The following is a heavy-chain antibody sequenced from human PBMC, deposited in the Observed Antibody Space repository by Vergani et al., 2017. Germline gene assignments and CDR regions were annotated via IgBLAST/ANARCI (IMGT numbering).Heavy chain of an antibody. J-gene: IGHJ4*02. CDR2: IIPIFGTA. CDR3: ARDRMTPYYFDY. D-gene: IGHD2-8*01. Sequence: QVQLVQSGAEVKKPGSSVKVSCKASGGTFSSYAISWVRQAPGRGLEWMGRIIPIFGTANYAQKFQGRVTITADESTSTADMELSSLRSEDTAVYYCARDRMTPYYFDYWGQGTLVTVSS. CDR1: GGTFSSYA. V-gene: IGHV1-69*13.